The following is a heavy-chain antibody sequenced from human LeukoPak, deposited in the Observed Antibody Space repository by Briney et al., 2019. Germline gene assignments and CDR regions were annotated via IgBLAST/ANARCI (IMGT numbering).Heavy chain of an antibody. CDR1: GGTFSSYA. J-gene: IGHJ4*02. Sequence: SVKVSCKASGGTFSSYAISWVRQAPGQGLEWMGGIIPIFGTANYAQKFQGRVTITADESTSTAYMELSSLRSEDTAVYYCASALLNCSGGSCYFDYWGQGTLVTVSS. V-gene: IGHV1-69*13. CDR3: ASALLNCSGGSCYFDY. CDR2: IIPIFGTA. D-gene: IGHD2-15*01.